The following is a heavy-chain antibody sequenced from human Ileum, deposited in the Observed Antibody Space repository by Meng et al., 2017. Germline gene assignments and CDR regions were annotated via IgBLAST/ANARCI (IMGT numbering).Heavy chain of an antibody. D-gene: IGHD3-16*01. Sequence: APRQESGPRLVKPSQTLSLTCTVSGGSISSGGYYWSWIRQHPGKGLEWIGYIYYSGSTYYNPSLKSRVTISVDTSKNQFSLKLSSVTAADTAVYYCARVEGVGPFDYWGQGTLVTVSS. CDR3: ARVEGVGPFDY. V-gene: IGHV4-31*03. J-gene: IGHJ4*02. CDR2: IYYSGST. CDR1: GGSISSGGYY.